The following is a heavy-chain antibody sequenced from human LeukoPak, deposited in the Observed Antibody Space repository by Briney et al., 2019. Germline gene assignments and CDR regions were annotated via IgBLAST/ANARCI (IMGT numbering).Heavy chain of an antibody. CDR1: GGSISSGGYC. V-gene: IGHV4-30-2*01. D-gene: IGHD2-2*01. CDR2: IYHSGST. Sequence: PSETLSLTCTVSGGSISSGGYCWSWIRQPPGRGLGWIGYIYHSGSTYYNPSLKSRVTISVDRSKNQFSLKLSSVTAADTAVYYCARGLKYQLPPALDYWGQGTLVTVSS. CDR3: ARGLKYQLPPALDY. J-gene: IGHJ4*02.